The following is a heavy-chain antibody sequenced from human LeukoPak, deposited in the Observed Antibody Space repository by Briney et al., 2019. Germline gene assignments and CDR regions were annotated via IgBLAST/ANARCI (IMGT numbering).Heavy chain of an antibody. CDR3: ARYSSSSLFDY. CDR2: INPSVGST. Sequence: ASVKVSSKASGYTFTSYYMHWVRQAPGQGVEWMGIINPSVGSTSYAQKFQGRVTMTRDTSTSTVYMELSRLRSEDTVVYYCARYSSSSLFDYWGQGTLVTVSS. V-gene: IGHV1-46*01. D-gene: IGHD6-6*01. CDR1: GYTFTSYY. J-gene: IGHJ4*02.